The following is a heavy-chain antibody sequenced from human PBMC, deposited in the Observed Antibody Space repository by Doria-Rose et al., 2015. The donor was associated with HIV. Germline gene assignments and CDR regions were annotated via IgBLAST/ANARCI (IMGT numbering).Heavy chain of an antibody. D-gene: IGHD6-13*01. CDR3: ARIKSSRWYHKYYFDF. CDR2: IFSDDER. CDR1: GVSLSSPGMG. Sequence: SGPVLVKPTETLTLTCTVSGVSLSSPGMGVSRIRQPPGKALEWLANIFSDDERSYKTSLKIRLTISRGTSKSQVVLTMTDMDPVDTATYYCARIKSSRWYHKYYFDFWGQGTLVIVSA. J-gene: IGHJ4*02. V-gene: IGHV2-26*01.